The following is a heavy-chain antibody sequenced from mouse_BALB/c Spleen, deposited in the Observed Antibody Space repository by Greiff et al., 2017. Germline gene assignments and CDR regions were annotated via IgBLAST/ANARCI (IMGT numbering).Heavy chain of an antibody. V-gene: IGHV5-9-4*01. D-gene: IGHD3-3*01. CDR1: GFTFSSYA. J-gene: IGHJ3*01. CDR3: ARRDGAWFAY. CDR2: ISSGGSYT. Sequence: EVQRVESGGGLVKPGGSLKLSCAASGFTFSSYAMSWVRQSPEKRLEWVAEISSGGSYTYYPDTVTGRFTISRDNAKNTLYLEMSSLRSEDTAMYYCARRDGAWFAYWGQGTLVTVSA.